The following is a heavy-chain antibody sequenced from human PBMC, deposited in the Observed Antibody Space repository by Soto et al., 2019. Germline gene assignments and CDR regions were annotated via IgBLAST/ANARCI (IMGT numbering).Heavy chain of an antibody. D-gene: IGHD3-10*01. V-gene: IGHV1-69*01. CDR3: ARFLGGAGSYYDGQNYNYYNGMDV. CDR2: IIPVFGTA. CDR1: GGPYNSFA. J-gene: IGHJ6*02. Sequence: VKVSCKASGGPYNSFAISWVRQAPGQGLEWIGGIIPVFGTATYAQKFKGRVTITAEESTSTAYMELSSLTSEDTAVYYCARFLGGAGSYYDGQNYNYYNGMDVWGQGTTVTVSS.